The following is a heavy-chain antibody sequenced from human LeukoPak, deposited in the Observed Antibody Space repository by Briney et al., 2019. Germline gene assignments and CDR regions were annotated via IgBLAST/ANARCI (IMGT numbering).Heavy chain of an antibody. D-gene: IGHD2-8*01. CDR1: GGSISSSSYY. J-gene: IGHJ3*02. CDR2: IYYSGST. CDR3: GGGAQWGAFDI. V-gene: IGHV4-39*07. Sequence: SETLSLTCTVSGGSISSSSYYWGWIRQPPGKGLEWIGGIYYSGSTYYNPSLKSRVTISVDTSKNQFSLKLSSVTAADTAVYYCGGGAQWGAFDIWGQGTMVTVSS.